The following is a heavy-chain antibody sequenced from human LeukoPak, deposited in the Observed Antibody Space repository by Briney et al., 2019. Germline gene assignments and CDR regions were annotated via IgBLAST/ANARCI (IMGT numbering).Heavy chain of an antibody. CDR2: IYYSGST. CDR1: GGSISSSSYY. J-gene: IGHJ3*02. CDR3: ARHVPYYYDSSGPGIDAFDI. D-gene: IGHD3-22*01. Sequence: PSETLSLTCTVSGGSISSSSYYWSWIRQPPGKGLEWIGYIYYSGSTNYNPSLKSRVTISVDTSKNQFSLKLSSVTAADTAVYYCARHVPYYYDSSGPGIDAFDIWGQGTMVTVSS. V-gene: IGHV4-61*05.